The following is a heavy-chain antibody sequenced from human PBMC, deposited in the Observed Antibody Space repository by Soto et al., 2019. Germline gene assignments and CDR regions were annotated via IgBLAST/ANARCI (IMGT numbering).Heavy chain of an antibody. V-gene: IGHV1-18*01. Sequence: QVQLVQSRCEVKKPGASVKDSCKTSGYSFTTYGISWVRQAPGQGLEWMGWISGYNGNTNYAQNLQGRVTMTTDTATRTAYMELLSLRSAETAVYYCPREGPAINFHYAIAVWGQGSTGTVSS. D-gene: IGHD1-1*01. CDR3: PREGPAINFHYAIAV. CDR1: GYSFTTYG. CDR2: ISGYNGNT. J-gene: IGHJ6*02.